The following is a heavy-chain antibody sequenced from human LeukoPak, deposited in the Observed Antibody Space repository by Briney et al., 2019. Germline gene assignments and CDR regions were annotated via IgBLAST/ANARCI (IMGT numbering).Heavy chain of an antibody. D-gene: IGHD3-16*01. Sequence: KLQGRVTLTTDTSTSTAYMELTSLRSDDTAVYYCARNYARTVDYWGQGTLVTVSS. CDR3: ARNYARTVDY. J-gene: IGHJ4*02. V-gene: IGHV1-18*01.